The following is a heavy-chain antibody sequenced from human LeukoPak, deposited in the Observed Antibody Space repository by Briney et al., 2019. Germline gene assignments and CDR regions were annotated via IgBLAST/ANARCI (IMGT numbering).Heavy chain of an antibody. CDR1: GFTFSSYW. Sequence: GGSLRLSCAASGFTFSSYWMHWVRQAPGKGLVWVSHINTDGSSTTYADSVKGRLTISRDNAKNTLYLQMNSLRAEDTAVYYCARAGGSSSLGYWGQGTLVTVSS. J-gene: IGHJ4*02. D-gene: IGHD6-6*01. CDR2: INTDGSST. V-gene: IGHV3-74*01. CDR3: ARAGGSSSLGY.